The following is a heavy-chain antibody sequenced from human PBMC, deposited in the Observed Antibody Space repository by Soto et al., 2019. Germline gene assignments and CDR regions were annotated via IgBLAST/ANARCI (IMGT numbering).Heavy chain of an antibody. V-gene: IGHV3-7*01. J-gene: IGHJ4*02. D-gene: IGHD1-20*01. Sequence: EVQLVESGGGLVQPGGSLRLSCAASGFTFSTYFMTWVRQAPGKGLEWVATIKPDGSERWYVDSVKGRFTISRDNAKKSLYLEMNGLRAEDKAVYLCACDLNWPNFWGQGSLVAVSS. CDR3: ACDLNWPNF. CDR2: IKPDGSER. CDR1: GFTFSTYF.